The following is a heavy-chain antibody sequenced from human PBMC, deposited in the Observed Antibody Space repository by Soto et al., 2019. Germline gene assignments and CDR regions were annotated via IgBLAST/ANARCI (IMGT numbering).Heavy chain of an antibody. CDR3: AKHMGYCSSTNCYPFDY. Sequence: GGSLRLSCAASGFTFSSYSMNWVRQAPGKGLEWVSYISSSSSTIYYADSLKVRFTISRDNSKNTLYLQMNSLRADDTAVYYCAKHMGYCSSTNCYPFDYWGQGTLVTVSS. J-gene: IGHJ4*02. D-gene: IGHD2-2*01. CDR2: ISSSSSTI. CDR1: GFTFSSYS. V-gene: IGHV3-48*01.